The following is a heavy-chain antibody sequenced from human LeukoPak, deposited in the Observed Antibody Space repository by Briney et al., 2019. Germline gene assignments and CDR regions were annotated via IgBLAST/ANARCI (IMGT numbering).Heavy chain of an antibody. CDR2: ISAYNGNA. CDR3: ARRGGLLRGKNWFDP. Sequence: GASVKVSCKASGYTFTSYGISWVRQAPGQGLEWMGWISAYNGNANYAQKLQGRVTMTTDTSTSTAYMELRSLRSDDTAVYYCARRGGLLRGKNWFDPWGQGTLVTVSS. V-gene: IGHV1-18*01. D-gene: IGHD3-10*01. CDR1: GYTFTSYG. J-gene: IGHJ5*02.